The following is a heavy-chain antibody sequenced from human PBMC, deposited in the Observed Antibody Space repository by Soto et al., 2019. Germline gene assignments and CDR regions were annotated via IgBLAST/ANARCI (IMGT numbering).Heavy chain of an antibody. CDR1: GGSFSGYY. CDR2: INHSGST. Sequence: QVQLQQWGAGLLKPSETLSLTCAVYGGSFSGYYWNWIRQPPGKGLEWIGEINHSGSTHYNPSLKSRFTTSVATSKTQFSLQLSSVPAADTAVYSCASGYGRNFDYWGQGTLVTVSS. D-gene: IGHD3-10*01. J-gene: IGHJ4*02. V-gene: IGHV4-34*01. CDR3: ASGYGRNFDY.